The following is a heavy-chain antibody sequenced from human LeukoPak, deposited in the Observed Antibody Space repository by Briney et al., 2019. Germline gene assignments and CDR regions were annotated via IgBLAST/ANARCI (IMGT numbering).Heavy chain of an antibody. CDR3: ARNLVTTVVTPSLFDY. D-gene: IGHD4-23*01. Sequence: ASVKVSCKASGYTFTGYYMHWVRQAPGQGLEWMGWINPNSGGTNYAQRFQGRVTMTRDTSISTAYMELSRLRSDDTAVYYCARNLVTTVVTPSLFDYWGQGTLVTVSS. CDR2: INPNSGGT. V-gene: IGHV1-2*02. CDR1: GYTFTGYY. J-gene: IGHJ4*02.